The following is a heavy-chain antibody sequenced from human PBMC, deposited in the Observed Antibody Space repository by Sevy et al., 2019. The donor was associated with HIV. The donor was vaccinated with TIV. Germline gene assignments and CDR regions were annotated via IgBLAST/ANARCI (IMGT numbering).Heavy chain of an antibody. CDR3: ARPRANYVDHYFFYAMDV. CDR2: ISYDGSDT. J-gene: IGHJ6*02. Sequence: GGCLRLSCAASGFAFSNYYAMHWVRQAPGKGLEWVALISYDGSDTYYADSVKGRFTVSRDNFKNTLFLQMNSLTTEDTAVYYCARPRANYVDHYFFYAMDVWGQGTTVTVSS. D-gene: IGHD4-17*01. V-gene: IGHV3-30-3*01. CDR1: GFAFSNYYA.